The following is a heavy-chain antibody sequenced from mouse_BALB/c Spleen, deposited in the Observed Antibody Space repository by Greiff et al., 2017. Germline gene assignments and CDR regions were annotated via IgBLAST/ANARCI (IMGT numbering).Heavy chain of an antibody. CDR2: ISSGGST. V-gene: IGHV5-6-5*01. CDR1: GFTFSSYA. J-gene: IGHJ3*01. D-gene: IGHD2-4*01. CDR3: AIYYDYGDSFAY. Sequence: EVHLVESGGGLVKPGGSLKLSCAATGFTFSSYAMSWVRQTPEKRLEWVASISSGGSTYYPDSVKGRFTISRDNARNILYLQMSSLRSEDTAMYYCAIYYDYGDSFAYWGQGTLVTVSA.